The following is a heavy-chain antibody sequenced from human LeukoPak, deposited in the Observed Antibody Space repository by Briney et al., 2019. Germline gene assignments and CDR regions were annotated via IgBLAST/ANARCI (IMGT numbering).Heavy chain of an antibody. D-gene: IGHD2-21*02. CDR3: ARVGVAYCGGDCRIYYYYYMDV. CDR1: GFTFSTYN. CDR2: ITSSSSYA. V-gene: IGHV3-21*01. J-gene: IGHJ6*03. Sequence: PGGSLGLSCEASGFTFSTYNMNWVRQAPGKRLEWVSSITSSSSYAFYADSVKGRFTISRDNAKNSLYLQMNSLRAEDTAVYYCARVGVAYCGGDCRIYYYYYMDVWGKGTTVTISS.